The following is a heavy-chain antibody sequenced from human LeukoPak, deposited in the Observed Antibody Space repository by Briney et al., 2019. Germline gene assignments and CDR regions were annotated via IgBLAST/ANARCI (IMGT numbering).Heavy chain of an antibody. CDR1: GFTFSSYA. Sequence: GGSLRLSCAASGFTFSSYAMSWVRQAPGKGLEWVSAISCSGGSTYYADSVKGRFTISRDNSKNTLYLQMNSLRAEDTALYYCAKDVRDCRSTSCYTYYYYYGMDVWGQGTTVTVSS. J-gene: IGHJ6*02. CDR3: AKDVRDCRSTSCYTYYYYYGMDV. D-gene: IGHD2-2*02. CDR2: ISCSGGST. V-gene: IGHV3-23*01.